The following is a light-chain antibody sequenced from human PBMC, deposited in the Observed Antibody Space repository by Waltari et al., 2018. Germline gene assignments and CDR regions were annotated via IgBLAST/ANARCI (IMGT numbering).Light chain of an antibody. CDR2: EVT. V-gene: IGLV2-8*01. Sequence: QSALTQPPSASGSPGQSVTIACTGTSSDVGYYNYVSWYQQHPGKAPKLYIYEVTKRPSGAPDRFSGSKSDNTASLTVSGVQVEDEADYYCTSRAAGSTWVFGGGTKLTVL. CDR1: SSDVGYYNY. J-gene: IGLJ3*02. CDR3: TSRAAGSTWV.